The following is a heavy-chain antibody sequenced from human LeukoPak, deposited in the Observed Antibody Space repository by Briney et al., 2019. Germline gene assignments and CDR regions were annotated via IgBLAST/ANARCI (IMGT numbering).Heavy chain of an antibody. CDR3: ARGRGWLSR. J-gene: IGHJ4*02. V-gene: IGHV4-34*01. D-gene: IGHD6-19*01. CDR2: INHSGST. Sequence: SETLSLTCAVYGGSFSGYYWSWIRQPPGKGLEWIGEINHSGSTNYNPSLKSRVTIPVDTSKNQFSLKLSSVTAADTAVYYCARGRGWLSRWGQGTLVTVSS. CDR1: GGSFSGYY.